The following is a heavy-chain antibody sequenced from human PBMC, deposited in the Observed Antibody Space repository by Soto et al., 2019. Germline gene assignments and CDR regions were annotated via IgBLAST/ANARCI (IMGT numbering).Heavy chain of an antibody. V-gene: IGHV3-30-3*01. CDR1: GFTFSSYA. J-gene: IGHJ6*02. Sequence: QVQLVESGGGVVQPGRSLRLSCAASGFTFSSYAMHWVRQAPGKGLEWVAVISYDGSNKYYADSVKGRFTISRDNSKNTLYLQMNSLRAEDTAAYYCARDYYRFNSGYGFSMDVWGQGTTVTVSS. D-gene: IGHD5-12*01. CDR3: ARDYYRFNSGYGFSMDV. CDR2: ISYDGSNK.